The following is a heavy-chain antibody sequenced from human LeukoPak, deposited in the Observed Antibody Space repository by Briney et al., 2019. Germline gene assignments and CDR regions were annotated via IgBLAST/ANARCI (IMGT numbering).Heavy chain of an antibody. J-gene: IGHJ4*02. CDR2: VNESGGRT. V-gene: IGHV3-23*02. Sequence: PGGSLRLSCAASGFTFSSYAMGWVRQAPGKGLEWVSTVNESGGRTYYEDSVKGRFTMSRDNSQNTLYLQMNSLRVEDTAIYYCAKEGRPNSGGGFFDYWGQGTRVTVSS. D-gene: IGHD1-26*01. CDR3: AKEGRPNSGGGFFDY. CDR1: GFTFSSYA.